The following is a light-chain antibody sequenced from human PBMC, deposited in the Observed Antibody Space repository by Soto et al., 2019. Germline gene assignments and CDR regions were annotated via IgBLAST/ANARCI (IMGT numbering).Light chain of an antibody. CDR1: QSVSSSY. Sequence: EVVLTQSPGMLSLSPGERATLSCRASQSVSSSYLGWYQQRPGQAPRLLMYGTSRRATGIPDRFSGSGSGTDSTLTISRLETEDVAVYYCQQYGAQPYYFGQGTKLEIK. CDR3: QQYGAQPYY. J-gene: IGKJ2*01. CDR2: GTS. V-gene: IGKV3-20*01.